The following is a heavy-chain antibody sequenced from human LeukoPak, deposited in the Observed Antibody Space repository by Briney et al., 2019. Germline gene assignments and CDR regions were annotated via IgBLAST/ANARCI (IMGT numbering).Heavy chain of an antibody. CDR1: GFTFSSYS. CDR2: VSGSGGNT. J-gene: IGHJ4*02. V-gene: IGHV3-23*01. CDR3: ARGRGGDYVPSRFDY. D-gene: IGHD4-17*01. Sequence: GGSLRLSCAASGFTFSSYSMNWVRQAPGKGLEWVASVSGSGGNTYYADSVEGRFTISRDNSKNTLYLQMNSLRAEDTALYYCARGRGGDYVPSRFDYWGQGTLVTVSS.